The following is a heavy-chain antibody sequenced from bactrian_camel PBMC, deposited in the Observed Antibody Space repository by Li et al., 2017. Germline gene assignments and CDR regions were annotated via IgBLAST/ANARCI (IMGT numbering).Heavy chain of an antibody. CDR2: ISSPVGTT. Sequence: QLVESGGGSVQAGASLRLSCAVSGYRHCVAWFRQVAGKARLGVASISSPVGTTYYRDDSLKGRFTISSDNAKNTLFLQLNSLKTEDTALYYCALAGGTRATMPDVPRGQGTQVTVS. J-gene: IGHJ4*01. D-gene: IGHD4*01. V-gene: IGHV3S1*01. CDR1: GYRHC.